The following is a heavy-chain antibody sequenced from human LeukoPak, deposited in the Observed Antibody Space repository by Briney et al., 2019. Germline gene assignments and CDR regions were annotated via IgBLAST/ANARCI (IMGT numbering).Heavy chain of an antibody. Sequence: PGGSLRPSCAASGFTFNSYVMSWVRQAPGKGLEWVSSINGGGGNTYYADSVKGRFTISRDNSKNMLYLQMNSLRADDTAIYYCAKTVVVITFRFDDWGQGALVTVSS. CDR3: AKTVVVITFRFDD. J-gene: IGHJ4*02. V-gene: IGHV3-23*01. CDR2: INGGGGNT. CDR1: GFTFNSYV. D-gene: IGHD2-21*01.